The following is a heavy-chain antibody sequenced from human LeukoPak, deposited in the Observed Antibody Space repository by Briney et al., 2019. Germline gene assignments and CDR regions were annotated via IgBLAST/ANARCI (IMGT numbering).Heavy chain of an antibody. J-gene: IGHJ4*02. CDR1: GFPLSSYS. Sequence: GRSLRLSCAASGFPLSSYSINWVRQAPGKGLEWVSYISSSGSAIYYVDSVKGRFTVSRDNAKNSLFLQMNSPRAEDTAVYYCVRVKGSYFDYWGQGALVTVSS. V-gene: IGHV3-48*01. CDR2: ISSSGSAI. CDR3: VRVKGSYFDY. D-gene: IGHD2-15*01.